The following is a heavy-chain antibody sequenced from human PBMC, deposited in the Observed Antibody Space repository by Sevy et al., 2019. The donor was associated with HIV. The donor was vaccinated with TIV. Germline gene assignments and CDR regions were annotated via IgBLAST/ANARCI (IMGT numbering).Heavy chain of an antibody. J-gene: IGHJ4*02. CDR3: GRTSPRGGFDY. Sequence: ASVKVSCKASGYTFTNYYMHWVRQAPGQGLEWMGIINPSDVSTIYAQKFQGRVTMTRDTSTSTVYMELSSLRSDDTAVYYCGRTSPRGGFDYWGQGALATVSS. V-gene: IGHV1-46*03. CDR1: GYTFTNYY. CDR2: INPSDVST. D-gene: IGHD3-16*01.